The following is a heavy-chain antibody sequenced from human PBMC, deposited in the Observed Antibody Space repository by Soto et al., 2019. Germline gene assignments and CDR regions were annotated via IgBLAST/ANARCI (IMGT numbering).Heavy chain of an antibody. CDR2: IYHSGTT. CDR3: ASSVDSSGWHDAFNI. J-gene: IGHJ3*02. CDR1: GESISSGGYS. Sequence: PSETLSLTCSVSGESISSGGYSWSWIRQPPGGGLEWLGYIYHSGTTYSNPSLQSRLTMSVDRSKNEFSLNLNSVTAADTALYYCASSVDSSGWHDAFNIWGRGTLLTVSS. D-gene: IGHD6-19*01. V-gene: IGHV4-30-2*01.